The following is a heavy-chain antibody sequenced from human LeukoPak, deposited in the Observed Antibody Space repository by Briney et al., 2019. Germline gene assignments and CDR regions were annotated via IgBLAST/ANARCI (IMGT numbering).Heavy chain of an antibody. CDR1: GGTFISYA. Sequence: SVKVSCKASGGTFISYAISWVRQAPGQGLEWMGGIIPIFGTANYAQKFQGGVTITADESTSTAYMELSSLRSEDTAVYYCAREPQTDYYFDYWGQGTLVTVSS. D-gene: IGHD3/OR15-3a*01. CDR2: IIPIFGTA. J-gene: IGHJ4*02. V-gene: IGHV1-69*01. CDR3: AREPQTDYYFDY.